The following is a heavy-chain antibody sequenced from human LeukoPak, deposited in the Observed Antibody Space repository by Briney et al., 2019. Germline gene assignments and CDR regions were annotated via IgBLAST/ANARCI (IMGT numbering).Heavy chain of an antibody. J-gene: IGHJ4*02. CDR1: GGSISSYY. CDR3: ARHISGAATLD. CDR2: IYYSGST. V-gene: IGHV4-59*08. Sequence: SETLSLTCTVSGGSISSYYWSWIRQPPGKGLEWIGYIYYSGSTYYNPSLKSRVTMSVDTSKNQFSLRLSSVTAADTAVYYCARHISGAATLDWGQGALVTVSS. D-gene: IGHD3-3*02.